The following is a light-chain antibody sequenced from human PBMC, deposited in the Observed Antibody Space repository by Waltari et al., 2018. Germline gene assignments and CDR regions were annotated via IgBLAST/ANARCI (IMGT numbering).Light chain of an antibody. Sequence: QPVLTQPPSASASLGASVKLTCTLSSGHNNNAIAWHQQQPEKGPRFLMKVNSDGRHSKGDGIAGRFSGSSSGTEWYLIISSLQSEDEADYYCQTWGTGTWVFGGGTRLTVL. CDR3: QTWGTGTWV. V-gene: IGLV4-69*01. J-gene: IGLJ3*02. CDR2: VNSDGRH. CDR1: SGHNNNA.